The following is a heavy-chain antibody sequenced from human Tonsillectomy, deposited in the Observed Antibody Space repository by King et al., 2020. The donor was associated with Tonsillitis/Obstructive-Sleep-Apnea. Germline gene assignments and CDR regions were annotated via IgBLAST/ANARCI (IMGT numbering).Heavy chain of an antibody. V-gene: IGHV2-5*02. Sequence: TLKESGPTLVKPTQTLTLTCTFSGFSLSTSGVGVGWIRQPPGKALEWLALIYWDDDKRYSPSLKSKLTITKDTSNNQVVLTMTNMDPVDPATNYCAAQRFLECSNLISSWAYFDYWGQGTLVTVSS. J-gene: IGHJ4*02. CDR1: GFSLSTSGVG. CDR2: IYWDDDK. CDR3: AAQRFLECSNLISSWAYFDY. D-gene: IGHD3-3*01.